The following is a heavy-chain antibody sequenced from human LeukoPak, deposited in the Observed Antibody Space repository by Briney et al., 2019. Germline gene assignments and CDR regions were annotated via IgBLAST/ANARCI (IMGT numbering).Heavy chain of an antibody. CDR1: GYTFTSYD. Sequence: ASVNVSCKASGYTFTSYDINWVRQATGQGLEWMGWMNPNSGNTGYAQKFQGRVTITRNTSISTAYMELSSLRSEDTAVYYCARSRTFDAFDIWGQGTMVTVSS. CDR3: ARSRTFDAFDI. CDR2: MNPNSGNT. J-gene: IGHJ3*02. V-gene: IGHV1-8*03. D-gene: IGHD1-1*01.